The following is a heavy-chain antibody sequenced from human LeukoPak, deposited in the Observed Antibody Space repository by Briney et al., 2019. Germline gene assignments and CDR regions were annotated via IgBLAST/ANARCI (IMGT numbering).Heavy chain of an antibody. CDR2: IYHSGST. Sequence: SETLSLTCAVSGGSISSHNWWSWVRQPPGRGLEWIGEIYHSGSTNYNPSLKSRVTISVDTSKNQFSLKLSSVTAADTAVYYCARRAFDYWGQGTLVTVSS. J-gene: IGHJ4*02. V-gene: IGHV4-4*02. CDR3: ARRAFDY. CDR1: GGSISSHNW.